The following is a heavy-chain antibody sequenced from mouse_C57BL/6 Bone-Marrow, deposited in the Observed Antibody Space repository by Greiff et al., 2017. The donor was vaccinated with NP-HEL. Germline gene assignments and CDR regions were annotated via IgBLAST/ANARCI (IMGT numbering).Heavy chain of an antibody. Sequence: VQLKQSGPELVKPGASVKIPCKASGYTFTDYNMDWVKQSHGKSLEWIGDINPNNGGTIYNQKFKGKATLTVDKSSSTAYMELRSLTSEDTAVYYCARDAPFAYWGQGTLVTVSA. CDR2: INPNNGGT. V-gene: IGHV1-18*01. CDR1: GYTFTDYN. CDR3: ARDAPFAY. J-gene: IGHJ3*01.